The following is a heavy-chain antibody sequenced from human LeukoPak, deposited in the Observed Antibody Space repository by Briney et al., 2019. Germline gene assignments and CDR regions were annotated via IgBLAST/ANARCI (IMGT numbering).Heavy chain of an antibody. CDR1: GDSVSSDSAA. Sequence: SQTLSLTCVISGDSVSSDSAAWSWIRQSPSGGLEWLGRTYYRSKWYNEYAISVKSRITINPDTSRNQFSLHLNSVTPEDTAVYYCARGFHSYYFDYWGQGTLVTVSS. V-gene: IGHV6-1*01. J-gene: IGHJ4*02. CDR3: ARGFHSYYFDY. D-gene: IGHD2-15*01. CDR2: TYYRSKWYN.